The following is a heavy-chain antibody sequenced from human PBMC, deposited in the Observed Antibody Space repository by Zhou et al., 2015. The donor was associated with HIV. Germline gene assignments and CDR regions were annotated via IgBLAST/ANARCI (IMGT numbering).Heavy chain of an antibody. CDR1: GYTFTSYD. V-gene: IGHV1-8*01. D-gene: IGHD2-15*01. CDR2: MNPNSGNT. J-gene: IGHJ6*02. Sequence: QVQLVQSGAEVKKPGASVKVSCKASGYTFTSYDINWVRQATGQGLEWMGWMNPNSGNTGYAQKFQGRVTMTRNTSISTAYMELRSLRSEDTAIYYCARDNVVVAATPLDYYGMDVWGQGTTVIVSS. CDR3: ARDNVVVAATPLDYYGMDV.